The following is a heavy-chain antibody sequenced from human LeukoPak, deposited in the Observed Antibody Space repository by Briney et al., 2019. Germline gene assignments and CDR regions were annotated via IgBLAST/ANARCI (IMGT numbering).Heavy chain of an antibody. Sequence: PGGSPRLSCVVSGITLSNYAMSWVRQAPGKGLEWVSSISNSSSYIYYADSVKGRFTISRDNAKNSLYLQMNSLRAEDPAVYYCAGVADYVWGSYRASYDAFDMWGQGTMVTVSS. CDR1: GITLSNYA. J-gene: IGHJ3*02. CDR3: AGVADYVWGSYRASYDAFDM. CDR2: ISNSSSYI. D-gene: IGHD3-16*02. V-gene: IGHV3-21*01.